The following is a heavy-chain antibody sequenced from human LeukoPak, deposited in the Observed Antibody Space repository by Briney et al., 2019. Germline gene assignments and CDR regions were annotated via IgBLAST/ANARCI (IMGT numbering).Heavy chain of an antibody. V-gene: IGHV3-33*06. D-gene: IGHD6-19*01. J-gene: IGHJ6*02. CDR3: AKRGAVAGTLTYYAMDV. Sequence: GGSLRLSCAASGFTFSNYGMHWVRQAPGKGLEWVAIIWYDGATQYYIDSVRGRFTISRDNSKNTLYLQMDSLRAEDTAVYYCAKRGAVAGTLTYYAMDVWGQGTTVTVS. CDR1: GFTFSNYG. CDR2: IWYDGATQ.